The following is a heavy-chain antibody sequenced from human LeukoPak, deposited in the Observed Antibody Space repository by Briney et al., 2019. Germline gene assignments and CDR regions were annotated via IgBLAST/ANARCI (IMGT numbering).Heavy chain of an antibody. D-gene: IGHD3-16*01. CDR3: ARSRGPNTFGGVHDY. V-gene: IGHV3-23*01. CDR2: ISGSGGST. J-gene: IGHJ4*02. Sequence: GGSLRLSCVASGFTFSSYAMSWVRQAPGKGLEWVTVISGSGGSTYYADSVKGRFTISRDNSKNTLYLQMNSLRAEDTAVYYCARSRGPNTFGGVHDYWGQGTLVTVSS. CDR1: GFTFSSYA.